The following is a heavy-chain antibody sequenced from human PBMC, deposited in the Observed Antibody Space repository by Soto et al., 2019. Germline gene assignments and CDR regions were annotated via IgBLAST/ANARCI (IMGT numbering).Heavy chain of an antibody. CDR1: NGSFSDYF. J-gene: IGHJ4*02. Sequence: PSETLPLTCGVYNGSFSDYFWNWIRQPPGKGLEWIGEIKESGFATYNPSLKRRVTMSVDTANNQFSLKVTSVTAADTAVYYCARGKSSGPLYYFDTWGQGTLVTVSS. V-gene: IGHV4-34*01. D-gene: IGHD6-19*01. CDR2: IKESGFA. CDR3: ARGKSSGPLYYFDT.